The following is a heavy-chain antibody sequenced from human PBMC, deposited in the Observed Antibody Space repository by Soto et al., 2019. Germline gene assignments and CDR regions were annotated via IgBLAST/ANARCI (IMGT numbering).Heavy chain of an antibody. V-gene: IGHV4-30-4*01. D-gene: IGHD6-13*01. CDR3: ARERPDGSRLDP. CDR1: GGSISSGDYY. CDR2: IYYSGST. J-gene: IGHJ5*02. Sequence: QVQLQESGPGLVKPSQTLSLTCTVSGGSISSGDYYWSWIRQPPGKGLEWIGYIYYSGSTYYNPPLKSRVXXXVXXSKNQFSLTLSSVTAADTAVYYCARERPDGSRLDPWGQGTLVTVSS.